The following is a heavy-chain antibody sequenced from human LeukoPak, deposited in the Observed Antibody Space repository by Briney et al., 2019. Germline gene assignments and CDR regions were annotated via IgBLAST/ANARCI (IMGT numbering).Heavy chain of an antibody. Sequence: SETLSLTCTVSGGSVSSSSYYWGWIRQPPGKGLEWIGSIYYSGRNYYNPSLKSRVTISVDTSKKQYSLKLSSVTAADTAVYYCARHRIVAAGPIDYWGQGTLVTVSS. J-gene: IGHJ4*02. CDR1: GGSVSSSSYY. CDR2: IYYSGRN. D-gene: IGHD6-13*01. CDR3: ARHRIVAAGPIDY. V-gene: IGHV4-39*01.